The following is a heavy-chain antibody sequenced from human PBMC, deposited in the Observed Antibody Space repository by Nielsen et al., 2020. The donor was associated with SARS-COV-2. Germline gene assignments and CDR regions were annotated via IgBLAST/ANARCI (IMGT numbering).Heavy chain of an antibody. J-gene: IGHJ4*02. CDR3: ARLGEEDQLPRY. Sequence: GESLKISCKGSGYSFASYWIGWVRQMPGKGLEWMGIIYPGDSESRYSPSFQGQITISADKSISTAYLQWSSRKASDTAMYYCARLGEEDQLPRYWGQGTLVTVSS. V-gene: IGHV5-51*01. CDR1: GYSFASYW. D-gene: IGHD2-2*01. CDR2: IYPGDSES.